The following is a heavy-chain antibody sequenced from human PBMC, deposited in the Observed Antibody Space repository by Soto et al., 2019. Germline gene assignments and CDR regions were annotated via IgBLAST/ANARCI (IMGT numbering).Heavy chain of an antibody. Sequence: QVQLVQSGAEVKKPGASVKVSCKASGYTFTSYGISWVRQAPGQGLEWMGWISAYNGNTNYAQKLQGRVTMTTDTSTSTAYMELRSLRSDDTAVYYCASHYYYDSSGYYIAAQEHAFDIWGQGTMVTVSS. CDR3: ASHYYYDSSGYYIAAQEHAFDI. V-gene: IGHV1-18*01. CDR2: ISAYNGNT. D-gene: IGHD3-22*01. J-gene: IGHJ3*02. CDR1: GYTFTSYG.